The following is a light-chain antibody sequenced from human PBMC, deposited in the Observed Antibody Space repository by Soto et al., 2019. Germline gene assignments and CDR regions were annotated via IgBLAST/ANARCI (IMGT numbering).Light chain of an antibody. CDR1: SSNIGTYD. V-gene: IGLV1-40*01. CDR2: ANT. J-gene: IGLJ3*02. CDR3: QSYDDSLTGVVV. Sequence: QPVLTQPPSVSGAPGQRVTISCTGSSSNIGTYDVHWYQQLPGTAPKILIYANTHRPSGVPDRFSASKSGTSASLAITGLQAEDEAYYHCQSYDDSLTGVVVFGGGTKLTVL.